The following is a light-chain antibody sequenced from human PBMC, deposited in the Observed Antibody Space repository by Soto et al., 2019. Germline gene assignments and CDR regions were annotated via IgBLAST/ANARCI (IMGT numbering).Light chain of an antibody. CDR2: DAS. V-gene: IGKV3-11*01. CDR1: QSVSTY. J-gene: IGKJ5*01. CDR3: QQRSNWIT. Sequence: IVLTQSPAILSLSPGERATLSCRASQSVSTYLGWYQQKPGQAPRLLIYDASNRATGIPARFSGSGSGTDFTLTISSLESEDFAVYYCQQRSNWITFGQGTRLEIK.